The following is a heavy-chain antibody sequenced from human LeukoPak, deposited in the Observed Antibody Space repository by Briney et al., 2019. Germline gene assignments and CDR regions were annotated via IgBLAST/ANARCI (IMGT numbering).Heavy chain of an antibody. V-gene: IGHV4-39*01. D-gene: IGHD2-15*01. CDR3: ARGDCSGGSCYFFDY. Sequence: PSETLSLTCTVSGGSISSSSYYWGWIRQPPGKGLEWIGSIYYSGSTYYNPSLKSRVTISVDTSKNQFPLKLSSVTAADTAVYYCARGDCSGGSCYFFDYWGQGALVTVSS. CDR2: IYYSGST. CDR1: GGSISSSSYY. J-gene: IGHJ4*02.